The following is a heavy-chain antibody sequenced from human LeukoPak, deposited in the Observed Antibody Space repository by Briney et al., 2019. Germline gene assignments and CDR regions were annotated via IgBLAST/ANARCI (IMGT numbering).Heavy chain of an antibody. J-gene: IGHJ5*02. CDR2: IYYSGST. CDR1: GGSIGSDY. CDR3: ARNIAAAGNWRDWFDP. Sequence: SEALSLTCTVSGGSIGSDYWSWIRQPPGKGLEWIAYIYYSGSTNYNPSLKSRVTISVDTSKNQFSLKLSSVTAADTAVYYCARNIAAAGNWRDWFDPWGQGTLVTVSS. D-gene: IGHD6-13*01. V-gene: IGHV4-59*01.